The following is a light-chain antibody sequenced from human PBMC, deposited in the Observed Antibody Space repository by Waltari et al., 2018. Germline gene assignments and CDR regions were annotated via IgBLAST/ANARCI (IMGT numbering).Light chain of an antibody. CDR3: QQYNNWPPGT. CDR1: QSVSSN. J-gene: IGKJ1*01. V-gene: IGKV3-15*01. CDR2: GAS. Sequence: EIVMTQSPATLSVSPGARATLSCRASQSVSSNLAWYQQKPGQAPRLLIYGASTRATGITARFSGSGSGTEVTLTISSLQSEDFAVYYCQQYNNWPPGTFGQGTKVEIK.